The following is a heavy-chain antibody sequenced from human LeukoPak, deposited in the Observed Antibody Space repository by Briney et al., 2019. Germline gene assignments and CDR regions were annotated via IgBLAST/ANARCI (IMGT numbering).Heavy chain of an antibody. J-gene: IGHJ4*02. D-gene: IGHD3-16*01. CDR2: ISSSSSTI. V-gene: IGHV3-48*01. Sequence: PGGSLRLSCAASGFTFSSYSMNWVRQAPGKGLEWVSYISSSSSTIYYADSVKGRFTISRDNAKNSLYLQMNSLRAEDTAVYYCARAGSLGVNSYWGQGTLVTVSS. CDR3: ARAGSLGVNSY. CDR1: GFTFSSYS.